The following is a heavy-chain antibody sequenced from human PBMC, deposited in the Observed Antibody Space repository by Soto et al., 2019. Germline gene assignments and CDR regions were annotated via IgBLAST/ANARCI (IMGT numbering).Heavy chain of an antibody. J-gene: IGHJ4*02. D-gene: IGHD2-2*01. CDR2: IKQDGSEK. V-gene: IGHV3-7*01. CDR1: GFTFSSYW. CDR3: ARPEGYPGYCSSTSCYGGWGFDY. Sequence: EVQLVESGGGLVQPGGSLRLSCAASGFTFSSYWMSWVRQAPGKGLEWVANIKQDGSEKYYVDSVKGRFTISRDNAKNSLYRQMNRLRAEDTAVYYCARPEGYPGYCSSTSCYGGWGFDYWGQGTLVTVSS.